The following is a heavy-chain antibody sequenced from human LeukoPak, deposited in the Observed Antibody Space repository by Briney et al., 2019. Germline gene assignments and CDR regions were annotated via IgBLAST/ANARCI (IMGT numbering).Heavy chain of an antibody. CDR3: ARVAQSHDAFDI. Sequence: ASVKVSCKASGYTFTSYYMHWVRQAPGQGLEWMGIINPSGGSTSYAQKFQGRVTMTRDMSTSTVYMELSSLRSEDTAVYYCARVAQSHDAFDIWGQGTMVTVSS. V-gene: IGHV1-46*01. CDR2: INPSGGST. CDR1: GYTFTSYY. J-gene: IGHJ3*02.